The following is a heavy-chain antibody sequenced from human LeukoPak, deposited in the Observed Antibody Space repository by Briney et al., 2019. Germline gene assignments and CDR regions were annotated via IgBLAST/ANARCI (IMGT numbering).Heavy chain of an antibody. CDR2: IYPDDSAT. CDR1: GYRFNAYW. V-gene: IGHV5-51*01. J-gene: IGHJ3*01. CDR3: ARPNITSYYDSRGYDAFDV. Sequence: GESLKISCKGSGYRFNAYWIAWVRQMPGKGLEWMGIIYPDDSATRYSPSFQGQVSISAEKSVRTAYLQWSSLKASDTAMYYCARPNITSYYDSRGYDAFDVWGQGTMVTVSS. D-gene: IGHD3-22*01.